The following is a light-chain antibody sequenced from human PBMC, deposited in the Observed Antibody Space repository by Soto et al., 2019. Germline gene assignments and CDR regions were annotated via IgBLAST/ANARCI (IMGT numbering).Light chain of an antibody. CDR1: QSVSSY. Sequence: EIVLTQSPATLSLSPGESATLSCRASQSVSSYLAWYQQKPGQAPRLLIYDASNRATGIPARFSGSGSGTDFTLTISSLEPEDFAVYYCHQRSDWLTFGGGTKVEIK. V-gene: IGKV3-11*01. CDR3: HQRSDWLT. CDR2: DAS. J-gene: IGKJ4*01.